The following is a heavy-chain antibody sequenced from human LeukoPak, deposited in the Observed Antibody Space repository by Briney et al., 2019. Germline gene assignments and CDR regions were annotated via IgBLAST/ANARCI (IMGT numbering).Heavy chain of an antibody. CDR3: ARERYYDSSGFSPRLDY. V-gene: IGHV4-4*07. CDR2: IYTSGST. J-gene: IGHJ4*02. Sequence: PSETLSLTCTVSGGSISSYYWSWIRQPAGKGLEWIGRIYTSGSTNYNPSLKSRVTMSVDTSKDQFSLKLSSVTAADTAVYYCARERYYDSSGFSPRLDYWGQGTLVTVSS. D-gene: IGHD3-22*01. CDR1: GGSISSYY.